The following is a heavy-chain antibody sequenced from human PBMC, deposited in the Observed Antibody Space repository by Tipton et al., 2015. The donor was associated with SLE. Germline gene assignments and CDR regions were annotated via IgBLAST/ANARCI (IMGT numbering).Heavy chain of an antibody. J-gene: IGHJ3*02. Sequence: TLSLTCTVSGGSISSSNWWSWVRQSPGKGLEWIGEIFHSGSTNYNPSLKSRLTISVDISKNQFSLKLSSVTAADTAVYYCARDDSSGRGAFDIWGQGTTVTVSS. CDR3: ARDDSSGRGAFDI. V-gene: IGHV4-4*02. D-gene: IGHD6-19*01. CDR1: GGSISSSNW. CDR2: IFHSGST.